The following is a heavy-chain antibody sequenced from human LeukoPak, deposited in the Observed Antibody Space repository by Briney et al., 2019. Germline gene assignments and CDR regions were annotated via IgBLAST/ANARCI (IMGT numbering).Heavy chain of an antibody. CDR2: INPSGGSP. CDR1: GYTLTELS. CDR3: AREFVGGRSGELGY. J-gene: IGHJ4*02. Sequence: GASVKVSCKVSGYTLTELSMHWVRQAPGQGLEWMGIINPSGGSPNYAQKFQGRVTMTRDTSTSTVYMELRSLRSADTALYYCAREFVGGRSGELGYWGQGTLVTVSS. D-gene: IGHD3-10*01. V-gene: IGHV1-46*01.